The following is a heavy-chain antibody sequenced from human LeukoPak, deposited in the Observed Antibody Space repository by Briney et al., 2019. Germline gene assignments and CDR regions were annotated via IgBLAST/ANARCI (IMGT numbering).Heavy chain of an antibody. CDR2: ISGDGSYI. CDR3: ATATNGFRPGFDY. CDR1: GFAFSIYT. Sequence: GVSLRLSRATSGFAFSIYTMNWVRQAPGKGPEWVSSISGDGSYIFYADSVRGRFTISRDNAKISLYLQMNSLRADDTAVYYCATATNGFRPGFDYWGQGTLVT. V-gene: IGHV3-21*01. D-gene: IGHD2-8*01. J-gene: IGHJ4*02.